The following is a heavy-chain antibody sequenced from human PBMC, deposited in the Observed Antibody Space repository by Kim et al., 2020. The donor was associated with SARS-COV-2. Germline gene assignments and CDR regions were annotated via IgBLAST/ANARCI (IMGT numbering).Heavy chain of an antibody. V-gene: IGHV4-59*09. J-gene: IGHJ1*01. D-gene: IGHD3-22*01. Sequence: NYNPSLKSRVTISVDTSKNQFSLKLSSVTAADTAVYYCARGITMIVAPERWGQGTLVTVSS. CDR3: ARGITMIVAPER.